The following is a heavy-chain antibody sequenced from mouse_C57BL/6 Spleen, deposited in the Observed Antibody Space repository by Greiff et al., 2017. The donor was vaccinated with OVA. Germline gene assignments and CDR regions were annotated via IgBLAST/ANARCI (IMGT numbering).Heavy chain of an antibody. V-gene: IGHV1-82*01. CDR1: GYAFSSSW. Sequence: QVQLKESGPELVKPGASVKISCKASGYAFSSSWMNWVKQRPGKGLEWIGRIYPGDGDTNYNGKFKGKATLTADKSSSTAYMQLSSLTSEDSAVYFCARWGTAQATVAYWGQGTLVTVSA. D-gene: IGHD3-2*02. CDR2: IYPGDGDT. CDR3: ARWGTAQATVAY. J-gene: IGHJ3*01.